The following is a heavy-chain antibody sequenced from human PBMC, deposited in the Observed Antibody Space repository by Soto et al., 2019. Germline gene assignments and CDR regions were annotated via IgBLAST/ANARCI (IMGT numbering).Heavy chain of an antibody. CDR3: ARGRPPMDV. CDR1: GVSFSSYS. V-gene: IGHV3-48*02. CDR2: ISSSSSAI. Sequence: PWGSTRLSSAASGVSFSSYSMNWVRQAPGKGLEWVSYISSSSSAIYYADSVKGRFTISRDNAKNSLYLQMNSLRDDDTAVYYRARGRPPMDVWGQGTTVTVSS. J-gene: IGHJ6*02.